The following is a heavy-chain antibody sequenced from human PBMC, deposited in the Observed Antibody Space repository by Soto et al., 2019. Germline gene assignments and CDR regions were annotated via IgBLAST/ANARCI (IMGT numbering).Heavy chain of an antibody. Sequence: RASVKVSCKASGYTFTSYYMHWVRQAPGQGLEWMGIINPSGGSTSYAQEFQGRVTMTRDTSTSTVYMGLSSLRSEDTAVYYCARGASIAVAGPQYFDYWGQGTLVTVSS. V-gene: IGHV1-46*01. CDR3: ARGASIAVAGPQYFDY. CDR1: GYTFTSYY. J-gene: IGHJ4*02. CDR2: INPSGGST. D-gene: IGHD6-19*01.